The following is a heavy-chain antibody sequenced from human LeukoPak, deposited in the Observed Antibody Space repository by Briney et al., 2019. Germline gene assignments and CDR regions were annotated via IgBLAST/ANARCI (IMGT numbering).Heavy chain of an antibody. CDR1: GGSISSGDYY. V-gene: IGHV4-30-4*01. Sequence: SETLSLTCTVSGGSISSGDYYWSWIRQPPGKGLEWIGYIYYSGSTYYNPSLKSRVTISVDTSKNQFSLKLSSVTAADTAVYYCARDRGMVRGVPPHWYFDLWGRGTLVTVSS. D-gene: IGHD3-10*01. CDR3: ARDRGMVRGVPPHWYFDL. CDR2: IYYSGST. J-gene: IGHJ2*01.